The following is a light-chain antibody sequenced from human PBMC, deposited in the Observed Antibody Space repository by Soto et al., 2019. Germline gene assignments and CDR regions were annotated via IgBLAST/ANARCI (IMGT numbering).Light chain of an antibody. V-gene: IGKV3-20*01. Sequence: EIVLTQSPVTLSLSPGERATLSCRASQSVTNRYLAWYQQKPGQAPRLLIYGASSRATGIPDRFSGSGSGTDFTLTISRLEPEDFVVFYCQQYGSSPLTFGGGTDVEIK. J-gene: IGKJ4*01. CDR1: QSVTNRY. CDR3: QQYGSSPLT. CDR2: GAS.